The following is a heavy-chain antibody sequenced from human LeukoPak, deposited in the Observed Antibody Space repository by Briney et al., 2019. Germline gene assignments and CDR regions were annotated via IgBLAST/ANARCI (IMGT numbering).Heavy chain of an antibody. Sequence: GGSLRLSCAASGFTFSSYAMSWVRQAPGQGLEWVSAISGSGGSTYYADSVKGRFTISRDNSKNTLYLQMNSLRAEDTAVYYCAKGRLGGSGSYYNVLDYWGQGTLVTVSS. D-gene: IGHD3-10*01. CDR1: GFTFSSYA. CDR2: ISGSGGST. J-gene: IGHJ4*02. V-gene: IGHV3-23*01. CDR3: AKGRLGGSGSYYNVLDY.